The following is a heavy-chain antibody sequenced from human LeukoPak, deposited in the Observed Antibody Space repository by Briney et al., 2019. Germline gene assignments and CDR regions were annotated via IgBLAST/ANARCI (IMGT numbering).Heavy chain of an antibody. CDR2: IKQDGSEK. CDR3: ARENGLTPRFDY. V-gene: IGHV3-7*01. J-gene: IGHJ4*02. Sequence: PGGSLRLSCAASGFTFSSYAMHWVRQAPGKGLEWVANIKQDGSEKYYVDSVKGRFTISRDNAKNSLYLQMNSLRAEDTAVYYCARENGLTPRFDYWGQGTLVTVSS. CDR1: GFTFSSYA. D-gene: IGHD4-23*01.